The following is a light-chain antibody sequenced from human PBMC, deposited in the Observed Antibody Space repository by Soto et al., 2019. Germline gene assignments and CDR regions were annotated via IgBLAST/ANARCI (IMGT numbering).Light chain of an antibody. J-gene: IGKJ2*01. CDR2: GAS. V-gene: IGKV3-15*01. Sequence: EIVMTQSPATLSVSPGERATLSCRASQSVSSNLAWYQQKPGQAPRLLIYGASTRATGITARFSGSGSGTEFTLTISSLQSEDFAVYYCQQYDSTPPTFVQGTKLEIK. CDR1: QSVSSN. CDR3: QQYDSTPPT.